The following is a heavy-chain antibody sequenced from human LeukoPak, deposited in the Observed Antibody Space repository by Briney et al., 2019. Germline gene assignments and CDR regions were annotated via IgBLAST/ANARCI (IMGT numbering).Heavy chain of an antibody. J-gene: IGHJ5*02. D-gene: IGHD3-3*01. CDR2: IYYSGST. CDR1: GGSISSGGYY. V-gene: IGHV4-31*03. Sequence: SETLSLTCTVSGGSISSGGYYWSWIRQHPGKGLEWIGYIYYSGSTYYNPSLKSRVTISVDTSKNQFSLKLSSVTAADTAVYYCARVPYSLYYDFWSGYYKDNWFDPWGQGTLVTVSS. CDR3: ARVPYSLYYDFWSGYYKDNWFDP.